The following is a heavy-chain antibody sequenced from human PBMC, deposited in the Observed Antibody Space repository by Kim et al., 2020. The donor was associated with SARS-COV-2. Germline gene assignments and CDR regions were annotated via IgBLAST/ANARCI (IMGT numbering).Heavy chain of an antibody. CDR3: ARTARSLDF. J-gene: IGHJ4*02. D-gene: IGHD5-18*01. CDR1: GFGFSDYY. Sequence: GGSLRLSCAASGFGFSDYYMSWIRQAPGRGLEYISYVSGSGTDISYVDSVKGRFIVARDNAKSSLFLQMTSLTAEDTAVYYCARTARSLDFRGQGTLVTVSS. V-gene: IGHV3-11*01. CDR2: VSGSGTDI.